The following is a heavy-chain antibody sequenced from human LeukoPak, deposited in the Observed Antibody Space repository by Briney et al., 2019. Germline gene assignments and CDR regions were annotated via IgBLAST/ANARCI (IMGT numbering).Heavy chain of an antibody. D-gene: IGHD2-15*01. CDR2: IWYDGSNK. CDR1: GFTFSSYG. CDR3: ASSYCSGGSCYESSLDY. J-gene: IGHJ4*02. V-gene: IGHV3-33*01. Sequence: GGSLRLSCAASGFTFSSYGMHWVRQAPGKGLEWVAVIWYDGSNKYYADSVKGRFTISRDNSKNTLYLQMNSLRAEDTAVYYCASSYCSGGSCYESSLDYWGQGTLITVSS.